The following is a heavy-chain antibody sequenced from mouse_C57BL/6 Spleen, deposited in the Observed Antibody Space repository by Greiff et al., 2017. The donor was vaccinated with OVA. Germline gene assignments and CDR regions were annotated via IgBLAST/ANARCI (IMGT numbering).Heavy chain of an antibody. CDR3: ARSYYSTHGWYFDV. D-gene: IGHD2-5*01. Sequence: VQLQQSGPGMVKPSQSLSLTCTVTGYSITSGYDWHWIRHFPGNKLEWMGYISYSGSTNYNPSLKSRISITHDTSKNHFFLKLNSVTTEDTATYYCARSYYSTHGWYFDVWGTGTTVTVSS. CDR2: ISYSGST. V-gene: IGHV3-1*01. CDR1: GYSITSGYD. J-gene: IGHJ1*03.